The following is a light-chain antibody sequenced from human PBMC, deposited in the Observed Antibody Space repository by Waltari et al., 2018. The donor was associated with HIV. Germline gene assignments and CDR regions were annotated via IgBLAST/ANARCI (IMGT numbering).Light chain of an antibody. CDR3: QVWDSSSDHRV. V-gene: IGLV3-21*02. Sequence: SYVLTQPPSVSVAPGQTARITCGGNNIGSKSVHWYQQKPGQAPVLVVYDDSDRPSGIPEGFSGSNSGNTATLTISRVEAGDEADDYCQVWDSSSDHRVFGGGTKLTVL. J-gene: IGLJ3*02. CDR1: NIGSKS. CDR2: DDS.